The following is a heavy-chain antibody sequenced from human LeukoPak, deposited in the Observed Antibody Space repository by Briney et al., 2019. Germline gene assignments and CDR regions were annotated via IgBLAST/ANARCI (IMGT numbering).Heavy chain of an antibody. V-gene: IGHV4-59*01. D-gene: IGHD2-2*01. CDR2: IFYSGST. J-gene: IGHJ1*01. CDR1: GDSISSYY. CDR3: ARSASSHPSREYFQH. Sequence: SETLSLTCTVSGDSISSYYWSWIRQPPGKELEWIGYIFYSGSTNYNPSLKSRVTISVDTSKNQFSLRLSSVTSADTAVYYCARSASSHPSREYFQHRGQGTLVTVSS.